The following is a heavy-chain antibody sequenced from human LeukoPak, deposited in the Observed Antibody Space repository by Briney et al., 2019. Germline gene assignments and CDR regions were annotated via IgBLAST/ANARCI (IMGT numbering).Heavy chain of an antibody. Sequence: SETLSLTCTVSGGSINAYYWSWIRHTPGKGLEWIGHTYYSGNTNYNPSLKSRVSISIHTSKKQFSLELNSVTAADTAVYYCARVLGLMEWLFDPWGQGILVTVSS. CDR1: GGSINAYY. CDR2: TYYSGNT. CDR3: ARVLGLMEWLFDP. V-gene: IGHV4-59*01. D-gene: IGHD3-3*01. J-gene: IGHJ5*02.